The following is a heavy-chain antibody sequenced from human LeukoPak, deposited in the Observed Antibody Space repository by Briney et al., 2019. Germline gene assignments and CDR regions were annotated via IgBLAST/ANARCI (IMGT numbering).Heavy chain of an antibody. Sequence: GRSLRLSCAASGFTVSSNYMTWVRQAPGKGLEWVSCISWNSGSIGYADSVKGRLTITRDNAKTSLYLQMNSLRAEDTAVYYCAKEGANDYGDYGGIFDYWGQGTLVTVSS. CDR2: ISWNSGSI. CDR1: GFTVSSNY. J-gene: IGHJ4*02. V-gene: IGHV3-9*01. D-gene: IGHD4-17*01. CDR3: AKEGANDYGDYGGIFDY.